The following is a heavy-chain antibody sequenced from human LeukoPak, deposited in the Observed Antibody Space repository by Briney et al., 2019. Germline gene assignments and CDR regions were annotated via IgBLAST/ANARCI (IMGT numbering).Heavy chain of an antibody. V-gene: IGHV3-30*02. CDR1: GFIFSDYG. J-gene: IGHJ5*02. CDR3: AKDPLTYDYGDDGWFDP. D-gene: IGHD4-17*01. CDR2: IRYDGSNK. Sequence: QPGGSLRLSCAASGFIFSDYGMHWVRQAPGKGLEWVAFIRYDGSNKYYADSVKGRFTISRDYPKNTLYLQMNSLRTEDTAVYYCAKDPLTYDYGDDGWFDPWGQGTLVTVSS.